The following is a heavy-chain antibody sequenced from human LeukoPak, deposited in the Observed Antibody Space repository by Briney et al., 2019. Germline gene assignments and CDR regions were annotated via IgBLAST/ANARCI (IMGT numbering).Heavy chain of an antibody. J-gene: IGHJ1*01. CDR3: AKGLGSGYTTSPFQH. CDR1: GFTFSSYA. V-gene: IGHV3-23*01. D-gene: IGHD3-3*01. Sequence: GGSLRLSCAASGFTFSSYALSWVREAPGKGLEWVSAISGSGGSTYYADSVKGRFTISRDNSKNTLYLQMNSLRAEDTAVYYCAKGLGSGYTTSPFQHWGQGTLVTASS. CDR2: ISGSGGST.